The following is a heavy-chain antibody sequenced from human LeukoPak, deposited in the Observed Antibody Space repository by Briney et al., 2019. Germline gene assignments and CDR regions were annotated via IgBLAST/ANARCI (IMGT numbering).Heavy chain of an antibody. CDR1: GFTFSSYW. D-gene: IGHD2-2*01. J-gene: IGHJ3*02. CDR3: AKDLGVPTSPI. V-gene: IGHV3-7*01. CDR2: IKQDGSEK. Sequence: QAGGSLRLSCAASGFTFSSYWMSWVRQAPGKGLEWVANIKQDGSEKYYVDSVKGRFTISRDNSKNTLYLQMNSLRAEDTAVYYCAKDLGVPTSPIWGQGTMVTVSS.